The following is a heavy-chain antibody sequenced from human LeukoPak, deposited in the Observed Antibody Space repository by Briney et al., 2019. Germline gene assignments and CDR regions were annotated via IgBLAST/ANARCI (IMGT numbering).Heavy chain of an antibody. CDR2: MNPNSGNT. J-gene: IGHJ4*02. CDR1: GYTFTSYD. D-gene: IGHD5-12*01. Sequence: ASVKVSCKASGYTFTSYDVNWVRQSTGQGLEWMGWMNPNSGNTGYAQKFQGRVTISRNTSITTAYMELSGLTSEDTAVYYCASYSGYAQWGQGTLVTVSS. V-gene: IGHV1-8*03. CDR3: ASYSGYAQ.